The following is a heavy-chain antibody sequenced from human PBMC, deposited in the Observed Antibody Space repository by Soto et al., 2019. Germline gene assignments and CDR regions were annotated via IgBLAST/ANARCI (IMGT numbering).Heavy chain of an antibody. J-gene: IGHJ5*02. CDR2: IIPIFGTA. CDR1: GGTFSSYG. D-gene: IGHD3-10*01. CDR3: ARVAMVRGVIRHWFDP. Sequence: QVQLVQSGAEVKKPGSSVKVSCKASGGTFSSYGISWVRQAPGQGLEWMGGIIPIFGTANYAQKLQSRVTITADESTSTAYMELSSLRCEDTAVYSCARVAMVRGVIRHWFDPWGQGTLVTVSS. V-gene: IGHV1-69*01.